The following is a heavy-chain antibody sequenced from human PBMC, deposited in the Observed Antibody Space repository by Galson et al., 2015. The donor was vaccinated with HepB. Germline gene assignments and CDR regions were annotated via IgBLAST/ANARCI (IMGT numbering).Heavy chain of an antibody. CDR2: IKQDGSEK. J-gene: IGHJ5*02. V-gene: IGHV3-7*01. CDR3: VRGWRVRGERYDP. CDR1: GFGFSSYW. D-gene: IGHD6-19*01. Sequence: SLRLSCAASGFGFSSYWMSWVRQAPGKGLEWVANIKQDGSEKYYVDSVKGRFTISRDNAGNSLYPQMNSLRAEDTAIYYCVRGWRVRGERYDPWGQGTLVTVSS.